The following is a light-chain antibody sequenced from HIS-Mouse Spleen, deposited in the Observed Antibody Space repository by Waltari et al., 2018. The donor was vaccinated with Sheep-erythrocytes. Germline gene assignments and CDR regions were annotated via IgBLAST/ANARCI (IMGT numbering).Light chain of an antibody. CDR3: CSYAGSYNHV. CDR2: DVS. V-gene: IGLV2-11*01. CDR1: SSDVGGCNY. Sequence: QSALTQPRSVSGPPGQSVTLSRTGTSSDVGGCNYGSLYQQHPGKAPKLMIYDVSKRPSGVPDRFSGSKSGNTASLTISGLQAEDEADYYCCSYAGSYNHVFATGTKVTVL. J-gene: IGLJ1*01.